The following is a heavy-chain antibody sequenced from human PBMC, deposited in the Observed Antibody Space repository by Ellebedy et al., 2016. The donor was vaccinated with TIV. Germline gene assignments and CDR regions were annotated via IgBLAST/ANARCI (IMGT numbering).Heavy chain of an antibody. Sequence: PGGSLRLSCAASGFTFSSYGMHWVRQAPGKGLEWVAVISYEGSKKYYADSVKGRLTISRDNSKNTLFLQMNSLRAEDTAVYYCAREYEEYYFDYWGQGTLVTVSS. CDR2: ISYEGSKK. J-gene: IGHJ4*02. D-gene: IGHD3-10*01. CDR1: GFTFSSYG. V-gene: IGHV3-30*03. CDR3: AREYEEYYFDY.